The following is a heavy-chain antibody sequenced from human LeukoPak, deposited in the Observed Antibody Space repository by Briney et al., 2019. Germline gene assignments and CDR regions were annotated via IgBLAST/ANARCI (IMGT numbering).Heavy chain of an antibody. CDR1: GFTFGVYY. Sequence: GGSLRLSCATSGFTFGVYYMSWIRQAPGKGPEWLSYISSSSSTIYSADSVKGRFTISRDNSKSTLYLQMNSPRAEDTAAYYCARERGSSGGNTNGYFDYWGQGALVTVSS. CDR2: ISSSSSTI. D-gene: IGHD4-23*01. V-gene: IGHV3-11*01. J-gene: IGHJ4*02. CDR3: ARERGSSGGNTNGYFDY.